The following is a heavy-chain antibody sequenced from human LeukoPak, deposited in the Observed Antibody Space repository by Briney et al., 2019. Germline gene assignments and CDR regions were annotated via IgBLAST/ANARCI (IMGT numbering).Heavy chain of an antibody. CDR1: GFTFSSYA. Sequence: GGSLRLSCAASGFTFSSYAITWVRQAPGMGLEGVSAISGSGGGAYYADSVKGRFTISRDNSKNTLFLQMSSLRAEDTAVYYCARESGTTETSCFDYWGQGTLVTVSS. CDR3: ARESGTTETSCFDY. D-gene: IGHD1-1*01. J-gene: IGHJ4*02. V-gene: IGHV3-23*01. CDR2: ISGSGGGA.